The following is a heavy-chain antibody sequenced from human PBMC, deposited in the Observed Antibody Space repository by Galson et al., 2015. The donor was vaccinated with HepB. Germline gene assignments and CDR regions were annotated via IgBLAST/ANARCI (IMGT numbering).Heavy chain of an antibody. CDR1: GYTFTSYA. J-gene: IGHJ3*02. D-gene: IGHD6-19*01. V-gene: IGHV1-3*01. Sequence: QSGAEVKKPGESLKISCKASGYTFTSYAMHWVRQAPRQRLEWMGWINAGNGNTEYSQKFQGRVTITRDTSASTAYMELSSLRSEDTAVYYCARYSSGAFDIWGQGTMVTVSS. CDR2: INAGNGNT. CDR3: ARYSSGAFDI.